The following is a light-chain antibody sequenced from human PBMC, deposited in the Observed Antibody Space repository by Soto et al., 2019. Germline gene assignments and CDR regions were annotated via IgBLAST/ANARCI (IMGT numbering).Light chain of an antibody. J-gene: IGLJ3*02. CDR2: DVS. CDR3: CSYAGSSTLV. CDR1: SSDVGSYNL. V-gene: IGLV2-23*02. Sequence: QSALTQPASVSGSPGQSITISCTGTSSDVGSYNLVSWYQHHPGKAPKLMIYDVSERPSGVSNRFSGSKSGNTASLTISGLQAEDEADYYCCSYAGSSTLVFGGGTKVTVL.